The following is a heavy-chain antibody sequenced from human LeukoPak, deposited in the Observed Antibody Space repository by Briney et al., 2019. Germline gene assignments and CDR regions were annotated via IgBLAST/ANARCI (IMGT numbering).Heavy chain of an antibody. D-gene: IGHD1-26*01. V-gene: IGHV4-59*08. Sequence: SDTLSLTCTVSGGSISPYYWSWIRQPPGKELEWIAFIFYSGSAHYNPSLTSRVTISVDTSKNQLSLKLTSVTAADTAVYYCARHPLVGADYWGQGTLVTVSS. CDR3: ARHPLVGADY. CDR2: IFYSGSA. J-gene: IGHJ4*02. CDR1: GGSISPYY.